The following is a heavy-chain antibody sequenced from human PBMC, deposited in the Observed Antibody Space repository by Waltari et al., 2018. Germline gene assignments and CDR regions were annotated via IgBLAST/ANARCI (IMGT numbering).Heavy chain of an antibody. CDR3: ARALYSSSSGY. V-gene: IGHV3-53*02. J-gene: IGHJ4*02. Sequence: EVQLVETGGGLIQPGGSLRRSCAASGFNGNNNYMSWVRQAPGKGLEWVSVINSGGSTYYADSVKGRFTISRDNSKNTVYLQMSSLRAEDTAVYFCARALYSSSSGYWGQGTLVTVSP. D-gene: IGHD6-6*01. CDR2: INSGGST. CDR1: GFNGNNNY.